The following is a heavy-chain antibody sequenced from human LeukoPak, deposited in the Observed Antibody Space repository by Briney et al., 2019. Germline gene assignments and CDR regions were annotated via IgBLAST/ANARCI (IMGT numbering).Heavy chain of an antibody. CDR1: GGSFSGYY. J-gene: IGHJ4*02. V-gene: IGHV4-34*01. CDR2: INHSGST. Sequence: SETLSLTCAVYGGSFSGYYWSWIRQPPGKGLEWIGEINHSGSTNYNPSLKSRVTISVDTSKNQFSLKLSSVTAADTAVYYCARHPGRRLYSNLFDYWGQGTLVTVSS. CDR3: ARHPGRRLYSNLFDY. D-gene: IGHD4-11*01.